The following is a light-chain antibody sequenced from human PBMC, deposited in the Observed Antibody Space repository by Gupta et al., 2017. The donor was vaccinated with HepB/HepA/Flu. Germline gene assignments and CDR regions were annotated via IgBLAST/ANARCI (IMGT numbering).Light chain of an antibody. V-gene: IGLV5-37*01. CDR2: YYSYSDK. CDR1: SDINVGSYN. CDR3: MHWQQYDLGV. Sequence: QPVLTQPPSSSAAPGESARLTCTLPSDINVGSYNRYWYKQKPGSPPRYLLYYYSYSDKGQGSGVPRRFSGYNAASATTGTIIIFGLESEDESYSECMHWQQYDLGVFGGGTKLTVL. J-gene: IGLJ2*01.